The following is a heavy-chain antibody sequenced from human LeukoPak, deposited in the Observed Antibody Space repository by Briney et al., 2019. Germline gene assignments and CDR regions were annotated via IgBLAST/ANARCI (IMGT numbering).Heavy chain of an antibody. J-gene: IGHJ4*02. D-gene: IGHD3-3*01. CDR2: IYYSGST. V-gene: IGHV4-59*01. Sequence: SETLSLTCTVSGGSISSYYWSWIRQPPGKGLEWIGYIYYSGSTNYNPSLKSRVTISVDTSKNQFSLKLSSVTAADTAVYYRARDRPVDYDFWSGYYDYWGQGTLVTVSS. CDR3: ARDRPVDYDFWSGYYDY. CDR1: GGSISSYY.